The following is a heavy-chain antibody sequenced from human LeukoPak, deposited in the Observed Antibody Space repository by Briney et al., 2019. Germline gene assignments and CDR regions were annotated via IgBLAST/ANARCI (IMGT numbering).Heavy chain of an antibody. CDR1: GFSLSTHTVV. CDR3: RHRFASYDYLGLEV. CDR2: IYYNGDK. V-gene: IGHV2-5*01. J-gene: IGHJ6*01. Sequence: GPTLVKPTQTLTLTCTFSGFSLSTHTVVVAWIRQPPGKALEWLAVIYYNGDKRYSPSLRSRLTITEETSKNQVVLTMTNLDPLDPARYYCRHRFASYDYLGLEVWGQGTTVTVSS.